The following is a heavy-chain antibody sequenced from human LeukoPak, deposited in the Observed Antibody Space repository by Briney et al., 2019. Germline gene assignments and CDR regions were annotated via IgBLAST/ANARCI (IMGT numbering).Heavy chain of an antibody. J-gene: IGHJ4*02. CDR2: MSYDGSNK. Sequence: GGSLRLSCAASGFTFSSYAMHWVRQAPGKVLEWVAVMSYDGSNKYYADSVKGRFTISRDNSKNTLYLQMNSLRAEDTAVYYCARDETFYDFWSGYYDYWGQGTLVTVSS. V-gene: IGHV3-30-3*01. CDR1: GFTFSSYA. D-gene: IGHD3-3*01. CDR3: ARDETFYDFWSGYYDY.